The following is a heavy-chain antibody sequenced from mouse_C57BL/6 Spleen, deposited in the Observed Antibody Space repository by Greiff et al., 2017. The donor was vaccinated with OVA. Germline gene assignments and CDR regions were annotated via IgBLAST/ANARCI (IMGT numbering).Heavy chain of an antibody. Sequence: QVQLQQPGTELVKPGASVKLSCKASGYTFTSYWMHWVKQRPGQGLEWIGNINPSNGGTNYNEKFKSKATLTVDKSSSTAYMQLSSRTSEDSAVYYCARWPATVVDWYFDVWGTGTTVTVSS. CDR2: INPSNGGT. CDR1: GYTFTSYW. CDR3: ARWPATVVDWYFDV. J-gene: IGHJ1*03. V-gene: IGHV1-53*01. D-gene: IGHD1-1*01.